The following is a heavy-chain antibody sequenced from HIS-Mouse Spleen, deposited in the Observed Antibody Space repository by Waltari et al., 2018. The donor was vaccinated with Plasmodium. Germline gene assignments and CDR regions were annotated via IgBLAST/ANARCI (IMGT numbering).Heavy chain of an antibody. V-gene: IGHV4-34*01. D-gene: IGHD6-19*01. Sequence: QVQLHQWGAGLLKPSETLSLTRPVYGWSFSGYYWRWIRQPPGKGLEWIGEINHSESTKYNPSLKSRVTISVDTSKNQFSLKLSSVTAADTAVYYCARGPGYSSGWYYFDYWGQGTLVTVSS. CDR2: INHSEST. J-gene: IGHJ4*02. CDR1: GWSFSGYY. CDR3: ARGPGYSSGWYYFDY.